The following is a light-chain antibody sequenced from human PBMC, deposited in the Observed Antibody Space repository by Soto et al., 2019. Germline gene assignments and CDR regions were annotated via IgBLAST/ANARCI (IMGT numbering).Light chain of an antibody. J-gene: IGKJ2*01. CDR1: QSISTW. Sequence: DIQMTHSPSTLSASVGDRVTITCRASQSISTWLAWYQQKPGKAPKLLIYKASSLRNGVPSRFSGSGSGTEFTLTIYSLQPDDFASYYCQQYNGYPHTFGQG. CDR3: QQYNGYPHT. V-gene: IGKV1-5*03. CDR2: KAS.